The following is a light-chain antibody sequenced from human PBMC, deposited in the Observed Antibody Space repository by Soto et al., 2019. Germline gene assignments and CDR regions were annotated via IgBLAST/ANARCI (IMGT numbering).Light chain of an antibody. V-gene: IGKV3-15*01. CDR1: QSVTTN. CDR2: SPS. J-gene: IGKJ1*01. CDR3: QQYDSSPFT. Sequence: EMVITQSPATLSLSPGERATLSCRASQSVTTNVAGYQQKPGQSPRLLIYSPSTRATGIPVTFSGAGSGTEFSLTISSLQSEDFAVYYCQQYDSSPFTFGHGTKVEIK.